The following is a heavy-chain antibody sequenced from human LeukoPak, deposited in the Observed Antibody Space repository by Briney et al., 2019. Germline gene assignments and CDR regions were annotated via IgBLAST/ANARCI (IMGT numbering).Heavy chain of an antibody. CDR3: AREYSGYGRPFDY. D-gene: IGHD5-12*01. Sequence: PGGSLRLSCAASGFTVSSNYMSWVRQAPGKGLERVSVIYSGGSTYYADSVKGRFTISRDNSKNTLYLQMNSLRAEDTAVYYCAREYSGYGRPFDYWGQGTLVTVSS. V-gene: IGHV3-66*01. CDR1: GFTVSSNY. J-gene: IGHJ4*02. CDR2: IYSGGST.